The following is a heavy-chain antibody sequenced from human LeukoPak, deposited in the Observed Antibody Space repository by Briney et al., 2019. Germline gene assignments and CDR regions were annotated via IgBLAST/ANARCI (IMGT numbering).Heavy chain of an antibody. CDR3: TKGGPYYYYYMDV. V-gene: IGHV3-48*01. Sequence: GGSLRLSCAVSGFTFSTYWMSWVRQAPGKGLEWVSYISSSSSTIYYADSVKGRFTVSRDNVKNSLYLQMNSLRAEDTAVYYCTKGGPYYYYYMDVWGKGTTVTVSS. J-gene: IGHJ6*03. CDR2: ISSSSSTI. CDR1: GFTFSTYW.